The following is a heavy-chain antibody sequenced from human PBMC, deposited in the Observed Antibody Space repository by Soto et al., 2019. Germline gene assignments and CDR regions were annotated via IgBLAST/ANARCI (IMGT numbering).Heavy chain of an antibody. CDR3: ARHRSSIAARPDLYYYGMDV. CDR1: GYSFTSYW. Sequence: GESLKISCKGSGYSFTSYWIGWVRQMPGKGLEWMGIIYPGDSDTRYGPSFQGQVTISADKSISTAYLQWSSLKASDTAMYYCARHRSSIAARPDLYYYGMDVWGQGTTVTVSS. J-gene: IGHJ6*02. CDR2: IYPGDSDT. V-gene: IGHV5-51*01. D-gene: IGHD6-6*01.